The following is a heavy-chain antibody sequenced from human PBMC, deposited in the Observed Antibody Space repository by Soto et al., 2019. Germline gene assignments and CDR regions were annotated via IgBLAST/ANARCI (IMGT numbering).Heavy chain of an antibody. J-gene: IGHJ4*02. Sequence: QVQLQQWGAGLLKPSETLSLTCAVYGGSFSGFYWSWIRQPPGKGLEWIGESNHVGNTNNNPSLRNRVTMSIDPSKNQCSLRLSSVTAADTAVYYCARVLIAGVTTDWGQGTLVIVSS. CDR2: SNHVGNT. CDR3: ARVLIAGVTTD. V-gene: IGHV4-34*01. D-gene: IGHD5-18*01. CDR1: GGSFSGFY.